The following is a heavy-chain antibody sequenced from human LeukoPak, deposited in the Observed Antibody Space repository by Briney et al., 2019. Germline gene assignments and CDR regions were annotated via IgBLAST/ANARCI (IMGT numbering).Heavy chain of an antibody. D-gene: IGHD5-24*01. Sequence: PSETLSLTCAVYGGSFSGYYWSWIRQPPGKGLEWIGEINHSGSTNYNPSLKSRVTISVDTSKNQFSLKLSSVTAADTAVYYCARGWLQYRFDYWGQGTLVTVSS. CDR1: GGSFSGYY. CDR3: ARGWLQYRFDY. J-gene: IGHJ4*02. CDR2: INHSGST. V-gene: IGHV4-34*01.